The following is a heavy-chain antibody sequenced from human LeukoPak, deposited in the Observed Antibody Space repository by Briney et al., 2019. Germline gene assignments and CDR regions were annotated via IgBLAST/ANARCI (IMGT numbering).Heavy chain of an antibody. CDR2: IKSKTDGGTT. CDR1: GFTFSNAW. D-gene: IGHD3-22*01. CDR3: ATAVVLKGYYDSSGYYRKEVVDY. V-gene: IGHV3-15*01. Sequence: GGSLRLSCAASGFTFSNAWMSWVRQAPGKGLEWVGRIKSKTDGGTTDYAAPVKGRFTISRDDSKNTLYLRMNSLRVEDTAVYYCATAVVLKGYYDSSGYYRKEVVDYWGQGTLVTVSS. J-gene: IGHJ4*02.